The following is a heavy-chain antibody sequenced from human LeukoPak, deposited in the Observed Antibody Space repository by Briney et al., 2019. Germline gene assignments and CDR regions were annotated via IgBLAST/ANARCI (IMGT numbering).Heavy chain of an antibody. V-gene: IGHV1-3*01. D-gene: IGHD5-18*01. CDR2: INAGNGNT. CDR3: ARDRSDTAILNHDAFDI. J-gene: IGHJ3*02. CDR1: GYTFTSYA. Sequence: ASLKVSCKASGYTFTSYAMHWVRQAPGQRLEWMGWINAGNGNTKYSQKFQGRVTITRDTSASTAYMELSSLRSEDTAVYYCARDRSDTAILNHDAFDIWGQGTMVTVSS.